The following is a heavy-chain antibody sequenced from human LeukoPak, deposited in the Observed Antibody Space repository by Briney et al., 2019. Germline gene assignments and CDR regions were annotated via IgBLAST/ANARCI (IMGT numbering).Heavy chain of an antibody. V-gene: IGHV3-30*18. CDR1: GFTFSSYG. D-gene: IGHD3-10*01. CDR3: AKDGSYYYGSGSPPFDY. CDR2: ISYDGSNN. J-gene: IGHJ4*02. Sequence: GGSLRLSCAASGFTFSSYGFHWVRQAPAKGLEWVALISYDGSNNHYADSVKGRFTISRDNSKNTLYLQMNCLTAEDTAVYYCAKDGSYYYGSGSPPFDYWGQGTLVTVSS.